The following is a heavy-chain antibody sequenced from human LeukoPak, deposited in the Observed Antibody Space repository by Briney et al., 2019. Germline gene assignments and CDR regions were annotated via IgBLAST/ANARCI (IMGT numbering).Heavy chain of an antibody. J-gene: IGHJ4*02. CDR1: GFSFGAFP. D-gene: IGHD5-12*01. V-gene: IGHV3-30-3*01. CDR3: ARELGGSHRNFDY. Sequence: GGSLRLSCAASGFSFGAFPMHWVRQAPGKGLEWVAVISYDGSNKYYADSVKGRFTISRDNSKNTLYLQMNSLRAEDTAVYYCARELGGSHRNFDYWGQGTLVTVSS. CDR2: ISYDGSNK.